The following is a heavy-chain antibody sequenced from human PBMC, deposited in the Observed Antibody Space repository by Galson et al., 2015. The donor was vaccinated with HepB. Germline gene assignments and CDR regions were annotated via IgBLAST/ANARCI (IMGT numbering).Heavy chain of an antibody. V-gene: IGHV5-51*01. CDR1: GYSFTSYW. J-gene: IGHJ6*02. CDR3: ARHGSYDILTGYYKDKYYYYGMDV. D-gene: IGHD3-9*01. Sequence: QSGAEVKKPGESLKISCKGSGYSFTSYWIGWVRQMPGKGLEWMGIIYPGDSDTRYSPSFQGQVTISADKSISTAYLQWSSLKASDTAMYYCARHGSYDILTGYYKDKYYYYGMDVWGQGTTVTVSS. CDR2: IYPGDSDT.